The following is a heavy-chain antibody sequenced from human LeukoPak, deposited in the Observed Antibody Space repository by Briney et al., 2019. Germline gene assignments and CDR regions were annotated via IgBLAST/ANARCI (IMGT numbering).Heavy chain of an antibody. CDR3: ARERIAAPYYFDY. D-gene: IGHD6-25*01. Sequence: GGSLRLSCAASGFTLSSYSMNWVRQAPGKGLEWVSYISSSSSTIYYADSVKGRFTISRDNAKNSLYLQMNSLRAEDTAVYYCARERIAAPYYFDYWGQGTLVTVSS. V-gene: IGHV3-48*04. CDR2: ISSSSSTI. CDR1: GFTLSSYS. J-gene: IGHJ4*02.